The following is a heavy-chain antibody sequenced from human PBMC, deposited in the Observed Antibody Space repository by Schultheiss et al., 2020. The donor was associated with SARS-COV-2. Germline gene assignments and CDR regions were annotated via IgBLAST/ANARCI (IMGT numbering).Heavy chain of an antibody. CDR2: IYYSGST. J-gene: IGHJ4*02. CDR1: GGSISSNY. V-gene: IGHV4-59*01. Sequence: SETLSLTCTVSGGSISSNYWSWIRQPPGKGLEWIGYIYYSGSTNYNPSLKSRVTISVDTSKNQFSLKLSSVTAADTAVYYCARALRDGYHYYFDYWGQGTLVTVSS. D-gene: IGHD5-24*01. CDR3: ARALRDGYHYYFDY.